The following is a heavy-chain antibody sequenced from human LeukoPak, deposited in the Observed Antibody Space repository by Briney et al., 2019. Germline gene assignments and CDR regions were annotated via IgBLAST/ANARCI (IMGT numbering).Heavy chain of an antibody. J-gene: IGHJ4*02. CDR1: GFTFSSYE. V-gene: IGHV3-48*03. CDR3: ARIYGSGSFWDY. D-gene: IGHD3-10*01. CDR2: ISSSATTI. Sequence: GGSLRLSCAASGFTFSSYEMNWVRQAPGKGLEWVSYISSSATTIYYADPVKGRFTISRDNAKKSLYLQMNSLRAEDTAVYHCARIYGSGSFWDYWGQGTLVTVSS.